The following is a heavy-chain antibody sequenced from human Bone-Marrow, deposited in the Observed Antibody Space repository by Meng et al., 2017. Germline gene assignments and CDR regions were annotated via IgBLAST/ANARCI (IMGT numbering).Heavy chain of an antibody. CDR1: GGSISSYY. CDR2: IYYNGST. J-gene: IGHJ4*02. V-gene: IGHV4-59*01. Sequence: SETLSLTCTVSGGSISSYYWSWIRQPPGKGLEWIGYIYYNGSTNNNPSLKSRVTISVDTSKNQFCLKRNSVAASDTAVYYCARAHDYGGNFDYWGQGTLVTVSS. CDR3: ARAHDYGGNFDY. D-gene: IGHD4-23*01.